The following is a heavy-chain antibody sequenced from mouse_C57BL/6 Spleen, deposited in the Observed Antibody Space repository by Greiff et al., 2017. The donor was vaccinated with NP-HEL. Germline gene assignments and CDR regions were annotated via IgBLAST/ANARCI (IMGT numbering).Heavy chain of an antibody. V-gene: IGHV7-1*01. CDR3: ARDEGYSNSFAY. D-gene: IGHD2-5*01. CDR1: GFTFSDFY. J-gene: IGHJ3*01. Sequence: MLVESGGGLVQSGRSLRLSCATSGFTFSDFYMEWVRQAPGKGLEWIAASRNKANDYTTEYSASVKGRFIVSRDTSQSILYLQMNALRAEDTAIYYCARDEGYSNSFAYWGQGTLVTVSA. CDR2: SRNKANDYTT.